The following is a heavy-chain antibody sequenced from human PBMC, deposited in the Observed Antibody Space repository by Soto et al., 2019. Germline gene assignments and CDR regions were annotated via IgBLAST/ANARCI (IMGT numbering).Heavy chain of an antibody. V-gene: IGHV5-10-1*01. CDR2: IDPSDSYT. CDR1: GYSFTSYW. CDR3: ARNKIPAAIGILYYYGMYV. Sequence: GESLKISCKGSGYSFTSYWISWVRQMPGKGLEWMGRIDPSDSYTNYSPSFQGHVTISADKSISTAYLQWSSLKASDTAMYYCARNKIPAAIGILYYYGMYVWGQGTTVTVSS. J-gene: IGHJ6*02. D-gene: IGHD2-2*01.